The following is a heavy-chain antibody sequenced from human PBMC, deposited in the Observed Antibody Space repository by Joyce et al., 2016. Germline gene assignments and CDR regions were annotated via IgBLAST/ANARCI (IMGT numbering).Heavy chain of an antibody. D-gene: IGHD1-26*01. V-gene: IGHV3-23*01. J-gene: IGHJ4*02. CDR3: AKDHRAWEISPGYFDY. CDR1: GLTFSSYA. Sequence: EVQLLESGGGLVQPGGSLRFSWAGSGLTFSSYAMSWVRQAPGKGLGWVSVISGSGDSTYYSDSVKGRFTISRDNSKNTLYLQMNSLRVEDTAVYYCAKDHRAWEISPGYFDYWGQGTLVTVSS. CDR2: ISGSGDST.